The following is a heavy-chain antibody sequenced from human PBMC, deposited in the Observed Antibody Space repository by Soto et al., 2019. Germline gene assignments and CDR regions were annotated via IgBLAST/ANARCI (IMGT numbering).Heavy chain of an antibody. CDR3: ATYGDYDY. CDR1: GGSISSSSYY. D-gene: IGHD4-17*01. Sequence: SETLSLTCTVSGGSISSSSYYWGWIRQPPGKGLEWIGSIYYSGSTYYNPSLKSRVTISIDTSKDQFSLKRSSVTAADTAVYYCATYGDYDYWGQGTLVTVSS. V-gene: IGHV4-39*01. J-gene: IGHJ4*02. CDR2: IYYSGST.